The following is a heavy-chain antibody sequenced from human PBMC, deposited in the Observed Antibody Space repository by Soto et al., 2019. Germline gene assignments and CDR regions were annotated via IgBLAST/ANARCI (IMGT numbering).Heavy chain of an antibody. J-gene: IGHJ4*02. CDR2: ISAFNGDT. CDR1: GFTFTRYG. CDR3: ARDSPSSGLLGTNY. D-gene: IGHD6-19*01. Sequence: QVQLVQSGAEVKKPGASVKVSCKASGFTFTRYGISWVRQAPGQGLEWMGWISAFNGDTKYAQRLQGRVSVTTDTSTDTAHMELRSLRSDDTAVYYCARDSPSSGLLGTNYWGQGTLVSVSS. V-gene: IGHV1-18*01.